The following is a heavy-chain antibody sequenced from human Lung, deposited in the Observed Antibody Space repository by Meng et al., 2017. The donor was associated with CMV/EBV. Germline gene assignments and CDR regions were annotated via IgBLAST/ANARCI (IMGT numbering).Heavy chain of an antibody. CDR2: INPSSGGT. CDR1: GYAFIDFY. V-gene: IGHV1-2*02. CDR3: ARGDIYPHNGYFDY. J-gene: IGHJ4*02. Sequence: SGYAFIDFYMHWVRQAPGQGLEWMGWINPSSGGTSYAQKFQGRVTMTRDTSMSTAYMDLSRLTSGDTAVYYCARGDIYPHNGYFDYWGQGTLVTVSS. D-gene: IGHD5-12*01.